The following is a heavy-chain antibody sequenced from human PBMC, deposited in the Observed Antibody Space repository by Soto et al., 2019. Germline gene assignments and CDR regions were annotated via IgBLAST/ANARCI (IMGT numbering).Heavy chain of an antibody. V-gene: IGHV3-33*06. CDR3: AKDVDFSTGNPARTFDS. J-gene: IGHJ4*02. D-gene: IGHD3-3*01. Sequence: QVQLVESGGGVVQVGRSLRLSCAASGFTFSDYGMHWVRQPPGKGLEWVAAIWFDGSTTYYRESVKGRFSISRDNSKNTLKLQMNSLRVDDTAVYYGAKDVDFSTGNPARTFDSWGQGTLVAVSS. CDR2: IWFDGSTT. CDR1: GFTFSDYG.